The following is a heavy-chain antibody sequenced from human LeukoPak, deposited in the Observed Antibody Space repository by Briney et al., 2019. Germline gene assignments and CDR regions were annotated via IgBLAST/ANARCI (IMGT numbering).Heavy chain of an antibody. CDR3: ARLYGDYDWDYGMDV. V-gene: IGHV3-33*01. D-gene: IGHD4-17*01. CDR2: IWYDGSNK. Sequence: SGGSLRLSCAASGFTFSSYGMHWVRQAPGKGLEWVAVIWYDGSNKYYADSVKGRFTISRDNSKNTLYLPMNSLRAEDTAVYYCARLYGDYDWDYGMDVWGQGTTVTVSS. J-gene: IGHJ6*02. CDR1: GFTFSSYG.